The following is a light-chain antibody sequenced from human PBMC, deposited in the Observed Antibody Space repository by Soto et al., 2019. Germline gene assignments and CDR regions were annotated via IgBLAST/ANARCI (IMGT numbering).Light chain of an antibody. CDR2: QAS. J-gene: IGKJ1*01. Sequence: DIQMTQSPSTLSASVGDRVTITCRASQSISVWLAWYQQKPGKAPNLLIYQASRLESGVPSRFSGSGSGTEFTLTISSLQPYYFATYSPQQHHSHSTSGQGTQVDIK. V-gene: IGKV1-5*03. CDR1: QSISVW. CDR3: QQHHSHST.